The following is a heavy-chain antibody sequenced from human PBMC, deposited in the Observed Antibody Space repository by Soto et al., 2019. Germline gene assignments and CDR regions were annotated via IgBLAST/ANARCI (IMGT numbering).Heavy chain of an antibody. Sequence: QLQLQESGPGLVKPSETLSLTCTVSGGSISSSSYYWGWIRQPPGKGLEWIGSIYYSGSTYYNPSLKSRVTISVDTSKNQFSLTLSSVTAADTAVYYCARHGYDYGDYVYWGQGTLVTVSS. D-gene: IGHD4-17*01. V-gene: IGHV4-39*01. CDR2: IYYSGST. CDR3: ARHGYDYGDYVY. CDR1: GGSISSSSYY. J-gene: IGHJ4*02.